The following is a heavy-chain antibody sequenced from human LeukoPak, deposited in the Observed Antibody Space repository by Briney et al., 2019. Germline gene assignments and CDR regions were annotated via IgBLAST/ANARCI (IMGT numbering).Heavy chain of an antibody. CDR1: GFTFSSYS. Sequence: GGSLRLSCAASGFTFSSYSMNWVRQAPGKGLEWVSYISSSSSTIHYADSVKGRFTISRDNAKNSLYLQMNSLRAEDTAVYYCARGLVGATGWFDPWGQGTLVTVSS. CDR3: ARGLVGATGWFDP. V-gene: IGHV3-48*01. J-gene: IGHJ5*02. D-gene: IGHD1-26*01. CDR2: ISSSSSTI.